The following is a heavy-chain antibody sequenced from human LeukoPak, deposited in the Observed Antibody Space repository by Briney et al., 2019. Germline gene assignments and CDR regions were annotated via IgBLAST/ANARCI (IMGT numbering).Heavy chain of an antibody. D-gene: IGHD4-17*01. V-gene: IGHV1-69*05. CDR3: ARSDYGDSALGY. CDR1: GGTFSSYA. Sequence: SVKVSCKASGGTFSSYAISWVRQAPGQGLEWMGGIIPIFGTANYAQKFQGRITITTDESTSTAYMELSSLRSEDTAVYYCARSDYGDSALGYWGQGTLVTVSS. J-gene: IGHJ4*02. CDR2: IIPIFGTA.